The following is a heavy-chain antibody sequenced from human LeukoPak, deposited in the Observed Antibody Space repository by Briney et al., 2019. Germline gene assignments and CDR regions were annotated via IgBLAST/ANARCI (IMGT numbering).Heavy chain of an antibody. CDR2: ISAYNGNT. D-gene: IGHD5-18*01. V-gene: IGHV1-18*01. Sequence: ASVKVSCKASGYTFTSYGISWVRQAPGQELEWMGWISAYNGNTNYAQKLQGRVTMTTDTSTSTAYMELRSLRSDDTAVYYCARVSYGYYWFDPWGQGTLVTVSS. CDR3: ARVSYGYYWFDP. CDR1: GYTFTSYG. J-gene: IGHJ5*02.